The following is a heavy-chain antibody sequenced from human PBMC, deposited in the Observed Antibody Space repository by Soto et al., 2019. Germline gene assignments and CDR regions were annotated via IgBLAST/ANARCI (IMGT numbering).Heavy chain of an antibody. Sequence: GGALRLSCVDAGSPCSDYAMSWVRQAQGKGLEWVSSLSGSGDYSFYADPVKGRFSISRDNSKNTLYLQLNSLRAEDTAVYYCANARHSYRSGSYPSPNHYHGMDVWGQGTPVTVSS. CDR2: LSGSGDYS. CDR3: ANARHSYRSGSYPSPNHYHGMDV. D-gene: IGHD3-10*01. CDR1: GSPCSDYA. V-gene: IGHV3-23*01. J-gene: IGHJ6*02.